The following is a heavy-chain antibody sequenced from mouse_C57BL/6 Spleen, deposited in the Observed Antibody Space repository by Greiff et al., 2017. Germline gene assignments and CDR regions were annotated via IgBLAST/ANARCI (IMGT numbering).Heavy chain of an antibody. CDR3: ARQYYGSSPYWYFDV. Sequence: QVQLQQSGAELVRPGSSVKLSCKASGYTFTSYWMHWVKQRPIQGLEWIGNIDPSDSETHYNQKFKDKGTLTVDKSSSTAYMQLSSLTSEDSAVYYCARQYYGSSPYWYFDVWGTGTTVTVSS. CDR2: IDPSDSET. CDR1: GYTFTSYW. J-gene: IGHJ1*03. D-gene: IGHD1-1*01. V-gene: IGHV1-52*01.